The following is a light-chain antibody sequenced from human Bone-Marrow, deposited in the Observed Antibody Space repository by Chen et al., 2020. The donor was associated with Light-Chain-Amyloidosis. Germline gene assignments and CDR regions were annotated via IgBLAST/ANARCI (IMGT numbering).Light chain of an antibody. CDR1: ESLLYSDGNTY. CDR3: MQGKSWPPST. CDR2: KVS. J-gene: IGKJ1*01. Sequence: VVLTQSPRSLPVTLGQPASISCRSSESLLYSDGNTYLNWVQQRPGQSPRRLIYKVSYRESGVPDRFSGSGSGTDFTLEISRVEAEDVGFYYCMQGKSWPPSTFGQGNKVDIK. V-gene: IGKV2-30*01.